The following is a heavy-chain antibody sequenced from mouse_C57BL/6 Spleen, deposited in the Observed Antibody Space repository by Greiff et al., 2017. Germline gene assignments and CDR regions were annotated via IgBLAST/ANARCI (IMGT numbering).Heavy chain of an antibody. CDR1: GYTFTDYN. V-gene: IGHV1-18*01. J-gene: IGHJ4*01. D-gene: IGHD1-1*01. CDR3: ARPGYYGSSPSYAMDY. CDR2: INPNNGGT. Sequence: EVQLQQSGPELVKPGASVKIPCKASGYTFTDYNMDWVKQSHGKSLEWIGDINPNNGGTIYNQKFKGKATLTVDKSSSTAYMELRSLTSEDTAVYYCARPGYYGSSPSYAMDYWGQGTSVTVSS.